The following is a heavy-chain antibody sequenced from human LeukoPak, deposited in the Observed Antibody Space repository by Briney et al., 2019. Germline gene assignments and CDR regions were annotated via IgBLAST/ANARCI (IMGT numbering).Heavy chain of an antibody. Sequence: GGSLRLSCAASGFTFRVYWISWVPQAPGKGLEWVANIEQDGSEKYYVDSVKGRFTISRDNEKNSLYLQMSSLRAEDTAVYYCARVSSLYYYYMDVWGKGTTVTISS. J-gene: IGHJ6*03. CDR3: ARVSSLYYYYMDV. CDR2: IEQDGSEK. D-gene: IGHD6-13*01. CDR1: GFTFRVYW. V-gene: IGHV3-7*01.